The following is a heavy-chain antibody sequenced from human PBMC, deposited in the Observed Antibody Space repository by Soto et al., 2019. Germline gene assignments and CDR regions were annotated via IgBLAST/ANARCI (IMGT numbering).Heavy chain of an antibody. D-gene: IGHD3-10*01. Sequence: EVQLVESGGGLIQPGGSLKLSCAASGLTVSNNYINWVRQAPGKGLEWVSVIYNDGKTYYADSVKGRFTISRDTSKNTLHLQMDSLRDEDTAVYYCVRPLPSGQNYGMDVWGHGTTVTVSS. J-gene: IGHJ6*02. CDR3: VRPLPSGQNYGMDV. V-gene: IGHV3-53*01. CDR1: GLTVSNNY. CDR2: IYNDGKT.